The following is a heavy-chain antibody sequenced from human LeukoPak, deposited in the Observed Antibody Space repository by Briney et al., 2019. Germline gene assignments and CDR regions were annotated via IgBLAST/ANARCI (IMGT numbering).Heavy chain of an antibody. J-gene: IGHJ4*02. CDR2: ISAYNGNT. CDR1: GYTFTSYG. Sequence: ASVKVSFKASGYTFTSYGISWVRQAPGQGLEWMGWISAYNGNTNYAQKLQGRVTMTTDTSTSTAYMELRSLRSDDTAVYYCARESEYYDSSGSDYWGQGTLVTVSS. CDR3: ARESEYYDSSGSDY. D-gene: IGHD3-22*01. V-gene: IGHV1-18*01.